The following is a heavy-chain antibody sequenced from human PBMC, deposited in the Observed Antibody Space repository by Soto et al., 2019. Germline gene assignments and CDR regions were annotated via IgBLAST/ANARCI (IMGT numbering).Heavy chain of an antibody. CDR2: ISYDGSNK. V-gene: IGHV3-30*18. CDR3: AKDLGSSSWGAFDI. D-gene: IGHD6-13*01. J-gene: IGHJ3*02. CDR1: GFTFSSYG. Sequence: GGSLRLSCAASGFTFSSYGMHWVRQAPGKGLEWVAVISYDGSNKYYADSVKGRFTISRDNSKNTLYLQMNSLRAEDTAVYYCAKDLGSSSWGAFDIWGQGTMVTVSS.